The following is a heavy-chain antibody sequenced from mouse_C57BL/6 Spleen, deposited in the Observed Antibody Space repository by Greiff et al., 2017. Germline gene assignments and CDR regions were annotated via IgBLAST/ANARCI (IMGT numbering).Heavy chain of an antibody. CDR3: PTYDGYHYFDY. CDR2: IRLKSDNYAT. V-gene: IGHV6-3*01. Sequence: EVMLVESGGGLVQPGGSMKLSCVASGFTFSNYWMNWVRQSPEKGLEWVAQIRLKSDNYATHYAESVKGRFTISRDDSKSSVYLQMNNLRAEDTGIYYCPTYDGYHYFDYWGQGTTLTVSS. D-gene: IGHD2-3*01. J-gene: IGHJ2*01. CDR1: GFTFSNYW.